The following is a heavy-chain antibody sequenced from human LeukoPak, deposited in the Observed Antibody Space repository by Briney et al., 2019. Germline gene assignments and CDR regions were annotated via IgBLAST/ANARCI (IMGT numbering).Heavy chain of an antibody. J-gene: IGHJ6*02. Sequence: GASVNVSCKASGYTFTSYGISWVRQAPGQGLEWMGWISAYNGNTNYAQKLQGRVTMTTDTSTSTAYMELRSLRSDDTAVYYCARDTVAVAYYYSMDVWGQGTTVTVSS. CDR1: GYTFTSYG. V-gene: IGHV1-18*01. CDR2: ISAYNGNT. CDR3: ARDTVAVAYYYSMDV. D-gene: IGHD6-19*01.